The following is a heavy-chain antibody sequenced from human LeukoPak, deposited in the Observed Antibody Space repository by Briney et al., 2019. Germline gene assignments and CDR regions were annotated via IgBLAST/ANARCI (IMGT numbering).Heavy chain of an antibody. V-gene: IGHV4-59*01. CDR3: ARVVDFWSGFYYYYGMDV. CDR1: GGSISSYY. Sequence: SETLSLTCTVSGGSISSYYWSWIRQPPGKGLEWIGYIYYSGSTNYNPSRKSRVTISVDTSKNQFSLKLSSVTAADTAVYYCARVVDFWSGFYYYYGMDVWGQGTTVTVSS. J-gene: IGHJ6*02. CDR2: IYYSGST. D-gene: IGHD3-3*01.